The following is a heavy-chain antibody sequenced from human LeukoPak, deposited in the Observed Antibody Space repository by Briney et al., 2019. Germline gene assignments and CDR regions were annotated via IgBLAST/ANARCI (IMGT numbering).Heavy chain of an antibody. CDR3: ARDIAVGIDY. CDR2: IKQDESEK. J-gene: IGHJ4*02. D-gene: IGHD6-19*01. CDR1: GFTFSSYW. Sequence: GGSLRLSCAASGFTFSSYWMSWVRQAPGKRLEWVANIKQDESEKYYLESVKGRFTISRDNARNSLYLHMNSLRAEDTALYYCARDIAVGIDYWGQGTLVTVSS. V-gene: IGHV3-7*01.